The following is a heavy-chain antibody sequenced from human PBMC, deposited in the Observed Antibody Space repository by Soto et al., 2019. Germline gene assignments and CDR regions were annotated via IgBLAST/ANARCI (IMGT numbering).Heavy chain of an antibody. D-gene: IGHD2-21*02. CDR3: AREGTYGGNFPY. V-gene: IGHV1-2*02. CDR2: INPNSGGT. J-gene: IGHJ4*02. Sequence: QVQLVQSGAEVKKPGASVKVSCKASGYTFTGYYMHWVRQAPGQGLEWMGWINPNSGGTNYAQKCQGRVTKTRDTSTSTAYTELSRLRSDDTAVYYCAREGTYGGNFPYWGQGTLVTVSS. CDR1: GYTFTGYY.